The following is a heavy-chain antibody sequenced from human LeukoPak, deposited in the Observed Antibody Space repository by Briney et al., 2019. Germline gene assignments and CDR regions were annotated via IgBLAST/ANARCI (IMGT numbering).Heavy chain of an antibody. Sequence: GGSLRLSCAASGFTFSSYGMHWVRQAPGKGLEWVAVIWYDGSNKYYADSVKGRFTISRDNSKNTLYLQMNSLRAEDTAVYYCAYDSSGYFAFDIWGQGTMVTVSS. D-gene: IGHD3-22*01. CDR3: AYDSSGYFAFDI. V-gene: IGHV3-33*01. CDR1: GFTFSSYG. J-gene: IGHJ3*02. CDR2: IWYDGSNK.